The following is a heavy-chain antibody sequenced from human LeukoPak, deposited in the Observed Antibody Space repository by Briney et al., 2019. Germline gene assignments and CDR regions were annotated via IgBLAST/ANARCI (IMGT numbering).Heavy chain of an antibody. D-gene: IGHD5-18*01. CDR2: IYTSGST. V-gene: IGHV4-4*07. J-gene: IGHJ6*03. Sequence: SETLSLTCTVSGGSISSYYWSWIRQPAGKGLEWIGRIYTSGSTNYNPSLKSRVTMSVDTSKNQFSLKLSSVTAADTAVYYCAREGEGYSYGSLYYYYYMDVWGKGTTVTVSS. CDR1: GGSISSYY. CDR3: AREGEGYSYGSLYYYYYMDV.